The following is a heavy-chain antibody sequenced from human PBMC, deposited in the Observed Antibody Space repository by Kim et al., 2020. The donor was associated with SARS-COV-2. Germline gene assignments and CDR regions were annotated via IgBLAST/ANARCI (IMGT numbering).Heavy chain of an antibody. CDR1: GGTFSSYA. D-gene: IGHD3-22*01. J-gene: IGHJ4*02. CDR2: IIPIFGTA. Sequence: SVKVSCKASGGTFSSYAISWVRQAPGQGLEWMGGIIPIFGTANYAQKFQGRVTITADESTSTAYMELSSLRSEDTAVYYCATKLRGATYYYDSSGYYSDYWGQGTLVTVSS. CDR3: ATKLRGATYYYDSSGYYSDY. V-gene: IGHV1-69*13.